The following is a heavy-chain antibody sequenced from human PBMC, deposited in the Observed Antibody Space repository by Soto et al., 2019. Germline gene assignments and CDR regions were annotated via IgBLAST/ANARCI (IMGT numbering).Heavy chain of an antibody. D-gene: IGHD3-3*01. J-gene: IGHJ4*02. V-gene: IGHV4-30-4*01. CDR3: ARGGPAFGVVTSVVY. CDR2: IYYSGST. CDR1: GGSISSGDYY. Sequence: QVQLQESGPGLVKPSQTLSLTCTVSGGSISSGDYYWSWIRQPPGKGLEWIGYIYYSGSTYYNPSVKSRVTISVETSKNQFSLKVSSVTAADTAVYYCARGGPAFGVVTSVVYWGQGTLVTVSS.